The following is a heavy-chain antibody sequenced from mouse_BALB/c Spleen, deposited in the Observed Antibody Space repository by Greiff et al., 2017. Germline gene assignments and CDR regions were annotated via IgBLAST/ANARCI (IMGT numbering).Heavy chain of an antibody. D-gene: IGHD2-2*01. CDR3: ARHEGLRRDGAMDY. CDR1: GFAFSSYD. Sequence: EVKVVESGGGLVKPGGSLKLSCAASGFAFSSYDMSWVRQTPEKRLEWVAYISSGGGSTYYPDTVKGRFTISRDNAKNTLYLQMSSLKSEDTAMYYCARHEGLRRDGAMDYWGQGTSVTVSS. J-gene: IGHJ4*01. CDR2: ISSGGGST. V-gene: IGHV5-12-1*01.